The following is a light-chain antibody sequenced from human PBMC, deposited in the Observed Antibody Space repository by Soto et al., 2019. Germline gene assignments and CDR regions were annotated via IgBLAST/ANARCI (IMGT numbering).Light chain of an antibody. CDR2: QDN. CDR1: KLGDTY. V-gene: IGLV3-1*01. J-gene: IGLJ2*01. CDR3: QAWDSSTAVV. Sequence: SYELTQPPSVSVSPGQTASITCSGDKLGDTYACWYQQRPGQSPVLVIYQDNKRPSGIPERFSGSNSGNTATLTISRTQALDEADYHCQAWDSSTAVVFGGGTKVTVL.